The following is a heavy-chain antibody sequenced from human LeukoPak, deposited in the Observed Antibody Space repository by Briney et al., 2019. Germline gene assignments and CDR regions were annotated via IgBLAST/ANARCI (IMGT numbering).Heavy chain of an antibody. CDR2: INHSGST. CDR3: ARSGYDSSRYYYYMDV. J-gene: IGHJ6*03. V-gene: IGHV4-34*01. D-gene: IGHD5-12*01. Sequence: SETLSLTCAVYGGSFSGYYWSWIRQPPGKGLEWIGEINHSGSTNYNPSLKSRVTMSVDTSKNQFSLKLSSVTAADTAVYYCARSGYDSSRYYYYMDVWGKGTTVTISS. CDR1: GGSFSGYY.